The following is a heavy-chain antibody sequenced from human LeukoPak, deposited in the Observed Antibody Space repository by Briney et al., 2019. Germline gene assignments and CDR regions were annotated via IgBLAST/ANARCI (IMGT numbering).Heavy chain of an antibody. CDR2: IYSSGIT. CDR3: TREVVSNVLRGAFDS. CDR1: GVSNNTSS. V-gene: IGHV4-4*07. Sequence: SETLSLTCSFSGVSNNTSSWTWIRQPAGKGLEWVGRIYSSGITNYNPSLESRLTMSMDTSKNQFSLKLSSLTAADTAMYYCTREVVSNVLRGAFDSWGRGTLVTVSS. J-gene: IGHJ4*02. D-gene: IGHD3-10*01.